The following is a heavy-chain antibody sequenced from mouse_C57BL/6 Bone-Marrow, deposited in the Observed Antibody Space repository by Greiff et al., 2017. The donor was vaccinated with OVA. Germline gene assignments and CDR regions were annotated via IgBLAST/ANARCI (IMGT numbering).Heavy chain of an antibody. CDR3: ARGITTVVARGDY. CDR1: GYTFTSYW. CDR2: IYPSDSET. Sequence: QVQLKQPGAELVRPGSSVKLSCKASGYTFTSYWMDWVKQRPGQGLEWIGNIYPSDSETHYNQKFKDKATLTVDKSSSTAYMQLSSLTSEDSAVYYCARGITTVVARGDYWGQGTTLTVSS. J-gene: IGHJ2*01. D-gene: IGHD1-1*01. V-gene: IGHV1-61*01.